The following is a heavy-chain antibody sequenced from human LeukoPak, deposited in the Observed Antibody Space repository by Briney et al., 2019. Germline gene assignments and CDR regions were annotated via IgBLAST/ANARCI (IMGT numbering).Heavy chain of an antibody. CDR3: AIFSPARSSSWGDGGYYYGMDV. V-gene: IGHV1-69*13. CDR1: RGTFSSYA. CDR2: IIPIFGTA. D-gene: IGHD6-13*01. J-gene: IGHJ6*04. Sequence: SVKVSCKASRGTFSSYAISWVRQAPGQGLEWMGGIIPIFGTANYAQKFQGRVTITADESTSTAYMELSSLRSEDTAVYYCAIFSPARSSSWGDGGYYYGMDVWGKGTTVAVSS.